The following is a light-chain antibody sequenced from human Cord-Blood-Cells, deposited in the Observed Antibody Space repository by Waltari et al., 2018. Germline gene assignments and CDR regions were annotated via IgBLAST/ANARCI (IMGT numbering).Light chain of an antibody. CDR2: EVS. J-gene: IGLJ1*01. Sequence: QSALTQPASVSGSPGQSITLSCTGTSSDGGGYTYVSWYQQHPGKAPKLMIYEVSNRPSGVSNRFSGSKSGNTASLTISGLQAEDEADYYCSSYTSSSTYVFGTGTKVTVL. V-gene: IGLV2-14*01. CDR1: SSDGGGYTY. CDR3: SSYTSSSTYV.